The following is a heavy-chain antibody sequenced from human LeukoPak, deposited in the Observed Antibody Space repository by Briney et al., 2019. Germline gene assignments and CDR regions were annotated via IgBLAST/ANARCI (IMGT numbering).Heavy chain of an antibody. J-gene: IGHJ4*02. V-gene: IGHV4-30-4*08. Sequence: SETLSLTCTVSGGSISSGDYYWSWIRQPPGKGLEWIGYIYYSGSTYYNPSLKSRVTISVDTSKNQFSLKLSSVTAADTAVYYCARVPVRFLEWSLYYFDYWGQGTLVTVSS. CDR2: IYYSGST. CDR3: ARVPVRFLEWSLYYFDY. D-gene: IGHD3-3*01. CDR1: GGSISSGDYY.